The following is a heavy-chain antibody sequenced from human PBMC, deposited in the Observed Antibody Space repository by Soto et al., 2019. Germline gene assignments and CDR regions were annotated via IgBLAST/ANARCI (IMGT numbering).Heavy chain of an antibody. J-gene: IGHJ5*02. D-gene: IGHD3-9*01. Sequence: SVKVSCKASGGTFSSYTISWVRQAPGQGLEWMGRIIPILGIANYAQKFQGRVTITADKSTSTAYMELSSLRSEDTAVYYCARLETHYDILWCDPWGQGTLVTVSS. CDR1: GGTFSSYT. CDR3: ARLETHYDILWCDP. CDR2: IIPILGIA. V-gene: IGHV1-69*02.